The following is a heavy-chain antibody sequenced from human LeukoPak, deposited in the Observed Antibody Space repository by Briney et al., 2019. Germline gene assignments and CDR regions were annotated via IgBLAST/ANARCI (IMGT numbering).Heavy chain of an antibody. CDR2: ISSDGTTT. Sequence: GGSLRLSCAASGFTFSYFAMHWVRQAPGKGLEHVSAISSDGTTTHYANSVKGRFTISRDNSKNTLYLQMGSLRADDMAVYYCARSLGATAYWGQGTLFTVSP. J-gene: IGHJ4*02. D-gene: IGHD1-26*01. CDR3: ARSLGATAY. V-gene: IGHV3-64*01. CDR1: GFTFSYFA.